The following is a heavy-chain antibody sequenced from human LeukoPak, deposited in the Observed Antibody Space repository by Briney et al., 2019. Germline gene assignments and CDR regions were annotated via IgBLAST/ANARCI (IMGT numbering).Heavy chain of an antibody. Sequence: SETLSLTCTVSGGSISSSSYYWSWIRQPPGKGLEWIGYIYYSGSTNYNPSLKSRVTISVDTSKNQFSLKLSSVTAADTAVYYCARIKEGDAFDIWGQGTMVTVSS. CDR1: GGSISSSSYY. J-gene: IGHJ3*02. CDR3: ARIKEGDAFDI. V-gene: IGHV4-61*01. CDR2: IYYSGST.